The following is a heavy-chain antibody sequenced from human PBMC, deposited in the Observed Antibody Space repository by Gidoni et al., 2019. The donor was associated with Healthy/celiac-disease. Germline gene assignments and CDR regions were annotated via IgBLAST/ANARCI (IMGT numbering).Heavy chain of an antibody. V-gene: IGHV3-30-3*01. Sequence: QVQLVESGGGVVQPGRSLRLSCAASGFPFSSYAMHLVRQAPGKGLGWVAVISYDGSNKYYADSVKGRFTISRDNSKNTLYLQMNSLRAEDTAVYYCARVYDSSGYPSGDYWGQGTLVTVSS. J-gene: IGHJ4*02. CDR3: ARVYDSSGYPSGDY. CDR1: GFPFSSYA. D-gene: IGHD3-22*01. CDR2: ISYDGSNK.